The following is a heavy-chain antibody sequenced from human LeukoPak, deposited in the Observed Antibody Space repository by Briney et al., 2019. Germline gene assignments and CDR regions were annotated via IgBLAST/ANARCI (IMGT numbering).Heavy chain of an antibody. CDR2: ISYDGNNK. CDR1: GFTFSSYW. D-gene: IGHD5-12*01. CDR3: ARDRGYSGYDSLDY. V-gene: IGHV3-30-3*01. Sequence: AGGSLRLSCAASGFTFSSYWMSWVRQAPGKGLEWVAVISYDGNNKFYAESVKGRFTISRDNSKNTLYLQMNSLRAEDTAVYYCARDRGYSGYDSLDYWAQGTLVTVSS. J-gene: IGHJ4*02.